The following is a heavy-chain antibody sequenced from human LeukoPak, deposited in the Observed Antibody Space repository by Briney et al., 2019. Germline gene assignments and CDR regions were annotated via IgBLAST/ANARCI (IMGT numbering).Heavy chain of an antibody. CDR3: AKSEHWPALDY. CDR2: ISGSGGST. D-gene: IGHD1-14*01. CDR1: GFTVSSNY. V-gene: IGHV3-23*01. Sequence: GGSLRLSCAASGFTVSSNYMSWVRQAPGKGLEWVSGISGSGGSTYYADSVKGRFTISRDNSKNTLYLQMNSLRAEDTAVYYCAKSEHWPALDYWGQGTLVTVSS. J-gene: IGHJ4*02.